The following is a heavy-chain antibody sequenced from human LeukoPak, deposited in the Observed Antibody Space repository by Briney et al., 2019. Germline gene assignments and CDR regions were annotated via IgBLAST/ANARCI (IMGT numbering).Heavy chain of an antibody. V-gene: IGHV4-39*01. J-gene: IGHJ4*02. CDR1: GGFISSSSYY. D-gene: IGHD3-22*01. CDR2: IYYSGST. CDR3: ARHGDYYDSSGYYRFDY. Sequence: SETLSLTCTVSGGFISSSSYYWGWTRQPPGKGLEWIGSIYYSGSTNYNPSLKSRVTISIDTSKNHFSLELSSVTAADTAVYYCARHGDYYDSSGYYRFDYWGQGTLVTVSS.